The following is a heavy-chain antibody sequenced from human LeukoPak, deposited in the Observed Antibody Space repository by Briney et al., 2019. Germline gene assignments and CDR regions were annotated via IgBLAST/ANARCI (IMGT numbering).Heavy chain of an antibody. CDR1: GFSFRANY. J-gene: IGHJ4*02. CDR2: MGGDGYDI. Sequence: GGSLRLSFATSGFSFRANYMSCIREAPGNGLQWLSYMGGDGYDINYADSVKGRFTVAWDNAKNALYLQMNSLGVEDTAIYYCATKAREAPEWGQGTLVTVSS. D-gene: IGHD1/OR15-1a*01. CDR3: ATKAREAPE. V-gene: IGHV3-11*01.